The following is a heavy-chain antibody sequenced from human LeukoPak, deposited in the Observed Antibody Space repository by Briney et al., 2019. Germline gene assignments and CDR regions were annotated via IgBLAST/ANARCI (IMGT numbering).Heavy chain of an antibody. Sequence: GASVKVSCKTSGYTFTSYGISWVRQAPGQGLEWMGWISAYNGNTNYAQKLQGRVTMTTDTSTSTAYMELRSLRSDDTAVYYCARTGRGIVGATNAYWGQGTLVTVSS. CDR3: ARTGRGIVGATNAY. J-gene: IGHJ4*02. CDR1: GYTFTSYG. D-gene: IGHD1-26*01. CDR2: ISAYNGNT. V-gene: IGHV1-18*01.